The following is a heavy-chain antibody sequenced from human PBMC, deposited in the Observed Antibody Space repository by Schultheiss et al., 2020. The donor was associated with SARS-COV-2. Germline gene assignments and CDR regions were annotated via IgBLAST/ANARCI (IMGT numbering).Heavy chain of an antibody. CDR3: ARTYSYRSGSYFIHPFDY. CDR2: ISAYNGNT. J-gene: IGHJ4*01. CDR1: GYTFTSYG. Sequence: ASVKVSCKASGYTFTSYGISWVRQAPGQGLEWMGWISAYNGNTNYARKLQGRVKLTIDPSKSTAYMELGSLRVDDTAVYFCARTYSYRSGSYFIHPFDYWGHGTLVTVSS. V-gene: IGHV1-18*04. D-gene: IGHD3-10*01.